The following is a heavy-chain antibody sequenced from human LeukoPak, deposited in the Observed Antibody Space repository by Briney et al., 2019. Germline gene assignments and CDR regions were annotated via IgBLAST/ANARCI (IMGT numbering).Heavy chain of an antibody. Sequence: GGSLRLSCAASGFTFSSYSMNWVRQAPGKGLEWVSSISTSSIYIYYADSLKGRFTISRDNSKNTLYLQMNSLRAEDTAVYYCANGQQHYYYYYMDVWGKGTTVTVSS. CDR2: ISTSSIYI. CDR1: GFTFSSYS. D-gene: IGHD5-18*01. CDR3: ANGQQHYYYYYMDV. V-gene: IGHV3-21*04. J-gene: IGHJ6*03.